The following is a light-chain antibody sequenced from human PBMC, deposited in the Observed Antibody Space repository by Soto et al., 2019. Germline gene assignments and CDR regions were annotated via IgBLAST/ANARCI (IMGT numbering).Light chain of an antibody. CDR2: DVS. J-gene: IGLJ1*01. Sequence: QSVLTQPASVSGSPGQSITISCTGTSSDVGGYNAVSWYQQHPGKAPKLMIYDVSNRPSGASDRFSGSESGNTASLTISGLQAEDEADYYCGSYASGGAYVFGTGTKLTVL. CDR1: SSDVGGYNA. CDR3: GSYASGGAYV. V-gene: IGLV2-14*01.